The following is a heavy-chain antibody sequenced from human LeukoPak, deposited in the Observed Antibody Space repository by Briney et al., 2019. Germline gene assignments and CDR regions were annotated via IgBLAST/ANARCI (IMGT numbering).Heavy chain of an antibody. V-gene: IGHV3-11*06. CDR3: ARGGRDDFWSGYYPEDYYFDY. J-gene: IGHJ4*02. CDR1: GFTFSDYY. CDR2: ISSSSSYT. Sequence: GGSLRLSCAASGFTFSDYYMSWIRQAPGKGLEWVSYISSSSSYTNYADSVKGRFTISRDNAKNSLYLQMNSLRAEDTAVYYCARGGRDDFWSGYYPEDYYFDYWGQGTLVTVSS. D-gene: IGHD3-3*01.